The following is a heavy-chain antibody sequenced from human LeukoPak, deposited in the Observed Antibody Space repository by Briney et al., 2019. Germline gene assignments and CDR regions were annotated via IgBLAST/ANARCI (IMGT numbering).Heavy chain of an antibody. CDR2: ISAYNGNT. CDR3: ARDHFFPFVVVPAASYYFDY. Sequence: ASVKVSCKASGYTFTSYGISWVRQAPGQGLEWMGWISAYNGNTNYAQKLQGRVTMTTDTSTSTAYMELRSLRSDDTAVYYCARDHFFPFVVVPAASYYFDYGGQGTLVTVSS. J-gene: IGHJ4*02. CDR1: GYTFTSYG. D-gene: IGHD2-2*01. V-gene: IGHV1-18*01.